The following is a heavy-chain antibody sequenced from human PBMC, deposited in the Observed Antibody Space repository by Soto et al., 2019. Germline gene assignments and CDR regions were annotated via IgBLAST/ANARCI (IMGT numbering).Heavy chain of an antibody. D-gene: IGHD3-22*01. CDR1: GYTFSSYG. J-gene: IGHJ4*02. Sequence: QVQLVQSGAEVKKPGASVRVSCKASGYTFSSYGISWVRQAPGQGLEWMAWISAYHGNTNYGQNFQGRVTVTTDTSTSSAYMDLRTLRSDDTAISYCARDYYDSSRSLDYWGQGTLVTVSS. CDR3: ARDYYDSSRSLDY. V-gene: IGHV1-18*01. CDR2: ISAYHGNT.